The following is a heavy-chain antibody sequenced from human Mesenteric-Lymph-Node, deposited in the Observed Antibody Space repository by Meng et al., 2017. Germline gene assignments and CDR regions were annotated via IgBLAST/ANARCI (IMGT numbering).Heavy chain of an antibody. CDR2: IYYSGST. D-gene: IGHD3-10*01. Sequence: ESLKISCTVSGGSISSGGYYWSWIRQPPGKGLEWIGYIYYSGSTNYNPSLKSRVTISVDTSKNQFSLKLSSVTAADTAVYYCARDRVLLWFGELLHDAFDIWGQGTMVTVSS. J-gene: IGHJ3*02. CDR3: ARDRVLLWFGELLHDAFDI. CDR1: GGSISSGGYY. V-gene: IGHV4-61*08.